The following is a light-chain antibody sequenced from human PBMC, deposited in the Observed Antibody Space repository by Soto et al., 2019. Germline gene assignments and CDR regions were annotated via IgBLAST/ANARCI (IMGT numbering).Light chain of an antibody. CDR3: QQRSNLPIT. J-gene: IGKJ5*01. CDR2: DAS. V-gene: IGKV3D-20*02. CDR1: QSVSSSY. Sequence: IMLWQSPGTLSLTPGERATLSCRASQSVSSSYLAWYQQKPGQAPRLLIHDASSRATGTPARFSGSGFGTDFTLTISSLEPEDFAVYYCQQRSNLPITFGQGTRLEIK.